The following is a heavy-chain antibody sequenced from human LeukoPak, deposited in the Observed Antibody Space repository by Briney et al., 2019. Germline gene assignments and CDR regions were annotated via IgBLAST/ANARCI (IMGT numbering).Heavy chain of an antibody. CDR1: GFTFSSNA. J-gene: IGHJ4*02. V-gene: IGHV3-30-3*01. CDR3: ARDAKYCSSISCYTDY. D-gene: IGHD2-2*02. CDR2: ISYDESNK. Sequence: QTGGSLRLSCAASGFTFSSNAMHWVRQAPGKGLEWVELISYDESNKYYADSVKGRFTISRDNSKNTLYLQMNSLRPEDTAVYYCARDAKYCSSISCYTDYWGQGTLVTVSS.